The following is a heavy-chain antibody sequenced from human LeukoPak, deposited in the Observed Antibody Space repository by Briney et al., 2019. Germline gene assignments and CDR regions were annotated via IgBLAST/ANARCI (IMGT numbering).Heavy chain of an antibody. J-gene: IGHJ3*02. Sequence: GSVKVSCRVSGYTLTELSMHWVRQAPGKGLEWMGGFDPEDGETINAQKFQGRVTMTEDTSTDTAYMELSSLRSEDTAIYYCATAANTYNWNYGRAFDIWGQGTMVTVSS. V-gene: IGHV1-24*01. CDR3: ATAANTYNWNYGRAFDI. CDR2: FDPEDGET. CDR1: GYTLTELS. D-gene: IGHD1-7*01.